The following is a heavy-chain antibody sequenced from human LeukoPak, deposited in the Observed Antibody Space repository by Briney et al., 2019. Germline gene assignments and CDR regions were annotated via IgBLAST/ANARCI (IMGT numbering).Heavy chain of an antibody. CDR2: ISGPSSHT. CDR3: ARAKYSSSWTIYYFDY. J-gene: IGHJ4*02. V-gene: IGHV3-21*01. CDR1: GFTLSGFA. D-gene: IGHD6-13*01. Sequence: GGSLRLSCVGSGFTLSGFAMIWVRQAPGKGLQWVSAISGPSSHTYYADSVKGRFTISRDNAKNSLYLQMNSLRAEDTAVYYCARAKYSSSWTIYYFDYWGQGTLVTVSS.